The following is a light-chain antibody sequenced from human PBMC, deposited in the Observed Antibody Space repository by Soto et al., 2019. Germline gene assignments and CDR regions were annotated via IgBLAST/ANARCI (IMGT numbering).Light chain of an antibody. Sequence: IVLTQSPATLSVSPGERATLSCRASQSVGADLAWYQRKPGQAPRLLIYGASSRAPGIPARFSGSGSGTDFTLTISSLEPEDFAVYYCQQRSNWPPWTFGQGTKVDI. V-gene: IGKV3-11*01. J-gene: IGKJ1*01. CDR3: QQRSNWPPWT. CDR2: GAS. CDR1: QSVGAD.